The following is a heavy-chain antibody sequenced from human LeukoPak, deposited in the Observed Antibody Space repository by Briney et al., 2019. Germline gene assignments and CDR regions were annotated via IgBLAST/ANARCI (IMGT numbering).Heavy chain of an antibody. D-gene: IGHD2-15*01. Sequence: GGSLRLSCAASGFTFSSYAMSWVRQAPGKGLEWVAYIKKTESETYYVDSVKGRFTITRDNTRNSLFLQMYNLRAEDTAVYFCAREDGYCSGGNCYSYFDSWGQGTLVTVSS. CDR2: IKKTESET. CDR3: AREDGYCSGGNCYSYFDS. J-gene: IGHJ4*02. V-gene: IGHV3-7*01. CDR1: GFTFSSYA.